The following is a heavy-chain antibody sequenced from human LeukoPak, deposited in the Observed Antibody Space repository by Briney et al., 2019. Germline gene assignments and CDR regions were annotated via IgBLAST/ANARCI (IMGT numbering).Heavy chain of an antibody. CDR3: ARACGDIVETATMGSY. CDR1: GFTFSSYS. Sequence: KSGGSLRLSCAASGFTFSSYSMNWVRQAPGKGLEWVSSISSSSSSIYYADSVKGRFTISRDNAKNSLYLQMNSLRAEDTAVYYCARACGDIVETATMGSYWGQGTLVTVSS. J-gene: IGHJ4*02. D-gene: IGHD5-18*01. V-gene: IGHV3-21*01. CDR2: ISSSSSSI.